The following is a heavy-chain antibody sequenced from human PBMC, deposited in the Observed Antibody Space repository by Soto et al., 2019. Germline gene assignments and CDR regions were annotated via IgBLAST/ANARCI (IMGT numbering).Heavy chain of an antibody. CDR1: GFIFSTYS. Sequence: PGGSLRLSCAASGFIFSTYSMNWVRQAPGKGLEWVSYISSSSSTIYYADSVKGRFTISRDNAKNSLYLQMNSLRAEDTAVYYCARNLYSSDSSAYYPYSFDYWGQGTLVTVSS. D-gene: IGHD3-22*01. J-gene: IGHJ4*02. V-gene: IGHV3-48*01. CDR3: ARNLYSSDSSAYYPYSFDY. CDR2: ISSSSSTI.